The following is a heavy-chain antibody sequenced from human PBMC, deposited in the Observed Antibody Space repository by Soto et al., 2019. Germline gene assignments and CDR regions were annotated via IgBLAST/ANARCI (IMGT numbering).Heavy chain of an antibody. D-gene: IGHD3-10*01. V-gene: IGHV4-59*08. CDR1: GGSFTNYY. Sequence: QVQLQESGPGLVKPSETLSLTCTVSGGSFTNYYCSWFRQPPGKGLEWIGYINYDGYSAYNLSLKRRVTLSMDASKTQFSLMLESVTATDTAVYYCARHGFGPLHGLVDVWGPGTTVIVSS. CDR2: INYDGYS. CDR3: ARHGFGPLHGLVDV. J-gene: IGHJ6*02.